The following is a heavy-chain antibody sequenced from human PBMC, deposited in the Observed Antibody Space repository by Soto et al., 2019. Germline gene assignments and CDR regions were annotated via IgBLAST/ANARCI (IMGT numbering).Heavy chain of an antibody. CDR1: GGTFSSYA. V-gene: IGHV1-69*01. CDR2: IIPIFGTA. J-gene: IGHJ4*02. Sequence: QVQLVQSGAEVKKPGSSVKVSCKASGGTFSSYAISWVRQAPGQGLEWMGGIIPIFGTANYEQKFQGRVTITADESTSTAYMELSSLRSEDTAVYYCARSLTSPYEYSSSSVFGYWGQGTLVTVSS. D-gene: IGHD6-6*01. CDR3: ARSLTSPYEYSSSSVFGY.